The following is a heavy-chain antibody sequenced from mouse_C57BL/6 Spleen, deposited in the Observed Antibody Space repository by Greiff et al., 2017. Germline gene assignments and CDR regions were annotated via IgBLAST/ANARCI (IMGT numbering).Heavy chain of an antibody. J-gene: IGHJ3*01. D-gene: IGHD2-4*01. CDR3: AGYDYPWFAY. V-gene: IGHV1-81*01. CDR2: IYPRSGNT. CDR1: GYTFTSYG. Sequence: VQLQQSGAELARPGASVKLSCTASGYTFTSYGISWVKQRTGQGLEWIGEIYPRSGNTSYNEKFKGKATLTADKSSSTAYMELRSLTSEDSAVYFCAGYDYPWFAYWGQGTLVTVSA.